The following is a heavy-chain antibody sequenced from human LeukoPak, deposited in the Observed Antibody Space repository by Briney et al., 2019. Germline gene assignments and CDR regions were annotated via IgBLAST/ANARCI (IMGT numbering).Heavy chain of an antibody. CDR3: AREVLVGYYDSSGPYDF. J-gene: IGHJ4*02. V-gene: IGHV3-74*01. CDR1: GFTFSSYW. Sequence: GGSLRLSCAASGFTFSSYWMHWVRQAPGKGLVWVSRINSDGSSTDYEDSVKGRITISRDNAKNTLYLQMNSLRAEDTAVYYCAREVLVGYYDSSGPYDFWGQGTLVTVSS. D-gene: IGHD3-22*01. CDR2: INSDGSST.